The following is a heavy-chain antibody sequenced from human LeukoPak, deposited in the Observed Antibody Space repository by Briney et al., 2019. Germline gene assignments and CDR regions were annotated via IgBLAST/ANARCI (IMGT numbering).Heavy chain of an antibody. Sequence: ASVKVSCKASGYTFTSYGISWGRQAPGQGLERMGWISAYNGNTNYAQKPQGRVTMTTDTSTSTAYMELRSLRSDDTAVYYCASGSSDKGYYYGMDVWGQGTTVTVSS. V-gene: IGHV1-18*01. D-gene: IGHD1-26*01. CDR2: ISAYNGNT. CDR3: ASGSSDKGYYYGMDV. J-gene: IGHJ6*02. CDR1: GYTFTSYG.